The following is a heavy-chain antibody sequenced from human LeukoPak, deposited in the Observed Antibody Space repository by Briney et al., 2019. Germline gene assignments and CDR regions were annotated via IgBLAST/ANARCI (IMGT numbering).Heavy chain of an antibody. J-gene: IGHJ6*03. D-gene: IGHD1-26*01. Sequence: GGSLTLSCAASGFTFSSYAMSWVRQPPGKGLEWVSAISGSGGSTYYADSVKGRFTISSDNSKNTLYLQMNSLRAEDTAVYYCATWSGSYPNYYYYYYMDVWGKGTTVTVSS. CDR3: ATWSGSYPNYYYYYYMDV. V-gene: IGHV3-23*01. CDR2: ISGSGGST. CDR1: GFTFSSYA.